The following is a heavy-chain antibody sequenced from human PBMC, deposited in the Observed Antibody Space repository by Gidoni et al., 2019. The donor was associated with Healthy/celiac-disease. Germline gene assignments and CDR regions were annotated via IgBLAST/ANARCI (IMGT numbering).Heavy chain of an antibody. D-gene: IGHD1-26*01. CDR2: INAGNGNT. CDR1: GYTFTSYA. Sequence: QVQLVQSGAEEKKPGDSVKVYCKASGYTFTSYAMHWVRQAPGQRLEWMGWINAGNGNTKYSPKFQGSVTITRDTSASTAYMELSSLRSEDTAVYYCARAGYGSYYYYYYYGMDVWGQGTTVTVSS. CDR3: ARAGYGSYYYYYYYGMDV. V-gene: IGHV1-3*05. J-gene: IGHJ6*02.